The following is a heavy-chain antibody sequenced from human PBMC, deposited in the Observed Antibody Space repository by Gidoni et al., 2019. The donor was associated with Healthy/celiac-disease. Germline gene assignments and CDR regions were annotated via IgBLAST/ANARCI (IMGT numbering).Heavy chain of an antibody. V-gene: IGHV4-39*01. D-gene: IGHD3-10*01. CDR1: GGSISSSSYY. CDR2: IYYSGST. CDR3: ARHLGEGYYGSGSYPYYYYGMDV. J-gene: IGHJ6*02. Sequence: QLQLQASGPGLVKPSETLSLTCTVSGGSISSSSYYWGWIRQPPGKGLEWIGSIYYSGSTYYNPSLKSRVTISVDTSKNQFSLKLSSVTAADTAVYYCARHLGEGYYGSGSYPYYYYGMDVWGQGTTVTVSS.